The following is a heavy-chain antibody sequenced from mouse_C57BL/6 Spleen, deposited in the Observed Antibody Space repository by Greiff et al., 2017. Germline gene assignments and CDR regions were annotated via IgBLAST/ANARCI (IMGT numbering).Heavy chain of an antibody. CDR2: IYPSDSET. CDR1: GYTFTSYW. V-gene: IGHV1-61*01. D-gene: IGHD4-1*01. J-gene: IGHJ3*01. Sequence: VQLQQPGAELVRPGSSVKLSCKASGYTFTSYWMDWVKQRPGQGLEWIGNIYPSDSETHYNQKFKDKATLTVDKSSSTAYMQLSSLTSEASAVYYCARGGWDLAWFAYWGQGILVIVSA. CDR3: ARGGWDLAWFAY.